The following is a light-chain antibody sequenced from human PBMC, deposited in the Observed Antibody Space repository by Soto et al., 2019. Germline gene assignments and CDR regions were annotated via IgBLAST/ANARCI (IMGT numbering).Light chain of an antibody. Sequence: QSVLTQPPSASGTPWQRVTISCSGSSSNIGSHSVNWYQQLPGTAPKLLIYSNDRRPSGVPDRFSGYKSGTSASLAISGLQSEDEADYYCAAWDDSLNGYVFGTGTKLTVL. J-gene: IGLJ1*01. CDR2: SND. CDR1: SSNIGSHS. CDR3: AAWDDSLNGYV. V-gene: IGLV1-44*01.